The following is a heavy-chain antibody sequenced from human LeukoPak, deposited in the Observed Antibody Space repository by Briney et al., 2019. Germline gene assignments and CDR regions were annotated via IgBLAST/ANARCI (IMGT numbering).Heavy chain of an antibody. Sequence: SETLSLTCTVSGGSISSYFWSWVRQSPGKGLEWIGFMHHSGSADSNPSLKSRVTISMDTSKNQFSLKMSSVTAADTAVYYCARSSEGRYYYDSSGYSYYYYYMDVWGKGTTVTISS. V-gene: IGHV4-59*01. CDR2: MHHSGSA. CDR1: GGSISSYF. CDR3: ARSSEGRYYYDSSGYSYYYYYMDV. D-gene: IGHD3-22*01. J-gene: IGHJ6*03.